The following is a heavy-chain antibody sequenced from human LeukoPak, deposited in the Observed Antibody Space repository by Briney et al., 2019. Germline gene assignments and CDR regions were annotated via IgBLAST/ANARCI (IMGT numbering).Heavy chain of an antibody. Sequence: PSETLSLTCTVSGGSISSSAYHWGWIRQPPGKGLEWIGTINYGGNTYYNLSLKSRVIIFLDTSKNQFSLKLSSVTAADTAVYYCARDSGSYYYYMDVWGKGTTVTISS. V-gene: IGHV4-39*02. J-gene: IGHJ6*03. CDR1: GGSISSSAYH. CDR2: INYGGNT. D-gene: IGHD1-26*01. CDR3: ARDSGSYYYYMDV.